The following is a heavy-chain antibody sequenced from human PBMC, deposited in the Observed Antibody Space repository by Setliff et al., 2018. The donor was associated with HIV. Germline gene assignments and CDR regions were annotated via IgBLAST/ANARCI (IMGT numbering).Heavy chain of an antibody. CDR1: GASFIRSRYY. D-gene: IGHD6-19*01. V-gene: IGHV4-61*09. Sequence: SETLSLTCTVSGASFIRSRYYWSWIRQPAGKGLEWIGHVYTTGSASYNPSLESRVTILEALSKNQFSLNLDSVTAADTAVYFCARALAGGSGWNYFDLWGPGTMVTVSS. CDR3: ARALAGGSGWNYFDL. CDR2: VYTTGSA. J-gene: IGHJ4*02.